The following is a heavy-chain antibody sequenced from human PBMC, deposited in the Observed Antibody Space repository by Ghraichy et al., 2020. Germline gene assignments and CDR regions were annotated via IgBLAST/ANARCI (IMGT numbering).Heavy chain of an antibody. CDR1: GGTFSSYA. V-gene: IGHV1-69*13. CDR3: ASGPYCGGACYQGVDY. Sequence: SVKVSCKASGGTFSSYAISWVRQAPGQGLEWMGGSIPIFGTANYAQKFQGRVTITADESTSTAYMEMSGLRSEDTAVYYCASGPYCGGACYQGVDYWGQGTLVTVSS. D-gene: IGHD2-21*02. J-gene: IGHJ4*02. CDR2: SIPIFGTA.